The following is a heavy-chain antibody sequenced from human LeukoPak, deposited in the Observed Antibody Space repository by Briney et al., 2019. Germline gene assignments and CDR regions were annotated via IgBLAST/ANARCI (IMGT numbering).Heavy chain of an antibody. J-gene: IGHJ4*02. Sequence: GGSLRLSCAASGFTFSSYAMHWVRQAPGKGLEYVSAISSNGGSTYYANSVKGRFTISRDNSKNTLYLQMGSLRAEDMAVYYCARDQTRDDYGGFDYWGQGTLVTVSS. CDR3: ARDQTRDDYGGFDY. D-gene: IGHD5-24*01. CDR2: ISSNGGST. CDR1: GFTFSSYA. V-gene: IGHV3-64*01.